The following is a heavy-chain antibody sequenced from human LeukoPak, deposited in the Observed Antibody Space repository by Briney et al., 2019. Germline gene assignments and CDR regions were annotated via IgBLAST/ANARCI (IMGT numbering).Heavy chain of an antibody. CDR1: GFTFSSYW. CDR2: IKQDGSEK. V-gene: IGHV3-7*01. CDR3: ARVDIVVVPAATYYYYYYMDV. Sequence: LTGGSLRLSCAASGFTFSSYWMSWVRQAPGKGLEWVANIKQDGSEKYYVDSVKGRFTISRDNAKNSLYLQMNSLRAEDTAVYYCARVDIVVVPAATYYYYYYMDVWGKGTTVTVSS. J-gene: IGHJ6*03. D-gene: IGHD2-2*01.